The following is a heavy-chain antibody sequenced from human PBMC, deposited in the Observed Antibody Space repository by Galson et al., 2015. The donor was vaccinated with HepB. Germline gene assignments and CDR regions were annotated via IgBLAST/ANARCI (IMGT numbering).Heavy chain of an antibody. Sequence: SVKVSCKASGGTFSSYAISWVRQAPGQGLEWMGGIIPIFGIANYAQKFQGRVTITADESTSTAYMELSSLRSEDTAVYCCARDVAAMGDAFDIWGQGTMVTVSS. CDR2: IIPIFGIA. CDR3: ARDVAAMGDAFDI. CDR1: GGTFSSYA. J-gene: IGHJ3*02. D-gene: IGHD5-18*01. V-gene: IGHV1-69*01.